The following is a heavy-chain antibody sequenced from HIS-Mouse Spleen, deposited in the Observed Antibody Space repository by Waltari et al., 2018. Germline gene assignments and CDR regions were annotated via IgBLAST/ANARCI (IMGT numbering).Heavy chain of an antibody. V-gene: IGHV1-8*01. J-gene: IGHJ4*02. D-gene: IGHD1-26*01. Sequence: QVQLVQSGAEVKKPGASVKVSCKASGYTFPSYDINWVRQATGQGLEWMGWMNPNQGNTGQAPKFQGGVTMTTNTSISTAYMERSSLRSEETAVYYCARLGREGFDYWGQGTLVTVSS. CDR3: ARLGREGFDY. CDR2: MNPNQGNT. CDR1: GYTFPSYD.